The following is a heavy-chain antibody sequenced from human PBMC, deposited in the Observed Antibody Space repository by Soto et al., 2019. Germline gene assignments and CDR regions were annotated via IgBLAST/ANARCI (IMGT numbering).Heavy chain of an antibody. V-gene: IGHV3-23*01. Sequence: EVQLLESGGGFVQPGGSLRLSCAASGFTFSNYAMNWVRQAPGKGLEWVSSISGGGGITYYGDSVRGRFTISRDPAKDTVYLQMNSMRAEDTAIYYCAKDKCRAITVTADYWGQGTLVTVSS. CDR2: ISGGGGIT. CDR3: AKDKCRAITVTADY. J-gene: IGHJ4*02. D-gene: IGHD4-17*01. CDR1: GFTFSNYA.